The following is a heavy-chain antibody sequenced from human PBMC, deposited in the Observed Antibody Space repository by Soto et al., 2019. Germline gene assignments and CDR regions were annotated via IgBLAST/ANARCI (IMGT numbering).Heavy chain of an antibody. CDR1: GFTFSNYA. D-gene: IGHD3-3*01. CDR2: ISYDGRNK. Sequence: PGGSLRLSCAASGFTFSNYAMHWVRQAPGKGPEWVAAISYDGRNKYYADSVKGRFTISRDNSKNTLYLQMNSLRAEDTAVYYCAKDLNYDFWSGYSLQYYYYYGMDVWGQGTTVTVSS. V-gene: IGHV3-30*18. CDR3: AKDLNYDFWSGYSLQYYYYYGMDV. J-gene: IGHJ6*02.